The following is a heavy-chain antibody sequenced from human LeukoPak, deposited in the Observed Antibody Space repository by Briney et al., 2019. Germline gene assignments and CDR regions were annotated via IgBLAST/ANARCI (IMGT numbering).Heavy chain of an antibody. CDR2: IYTSGST. CDR1: GGSISSGSYY. D-gene: IGHD5-24*01. CDR3: ATGRERWLQPYFDY. Sequence: SETLSLTCTVSGGSISSGSYYWSWIRQPAGKGLECIGRIYTSGSTNYNPPLKSRVTISVDTSKNQFSLKLSSVTAADTAVYYCATGRERWLQPYFDYWGQGTLVTVSS. V-gene: IGHV4-61*02. J-gene: IGHJ4*02.